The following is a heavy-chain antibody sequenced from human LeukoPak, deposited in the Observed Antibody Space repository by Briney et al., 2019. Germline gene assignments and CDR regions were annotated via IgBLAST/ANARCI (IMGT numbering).Heavy chain of an antibody. CDR3: ARVARGYCSGGSCYVSYYYYYMDV. CDR2: ISSSSSYI. J-gene: IGHJ6*03. V-gene: IGHV3-21*01. D-gene: IGHD2-15*01. CDR1: GFTFSSYS. Sequence: GGSLRLSCAASGFTFSSYSMNWVRQAPGKGLEWVSSISSSSSYIYYADSVKGRFTISRDNAKNSLYLQMNSLRAEDTAVYYCARVARGYCSGGSCYVSYYYYYMDVWGKGTTVTVSS.